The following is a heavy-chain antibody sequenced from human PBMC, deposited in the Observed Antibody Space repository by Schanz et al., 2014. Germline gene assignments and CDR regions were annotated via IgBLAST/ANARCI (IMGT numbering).Heavy chain of an antibody. Sequence: QVQLVQSGAEVKKPGATVKVSCKASGYIFINSGISWVRQAPGQGLEWMGWISVYNHNKEYDQKFQGRVTMTTDTSTSTAYMALTDLRSDDTAVYYCAKDPSHGDYDYYFDYWGQGTLVTVSS. CDR3: AKDPSHGDYDYYFDY. V-gene: IGHV1-18*01. CDR1: GYIFINSG. CDR2: ISVYNHNK. D-gene: IGHD3-22*01. J-gene: IGHJ4*02.